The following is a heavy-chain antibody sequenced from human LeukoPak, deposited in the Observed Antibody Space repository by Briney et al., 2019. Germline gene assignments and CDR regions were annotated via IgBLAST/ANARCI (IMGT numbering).Heavy chain of an antibody. V-gene: IGHV4-34*01. J-gene: IGHJ3*02. CDR1: GGSFSGYY. CDR2: INHSGST. CDR3: ARAVRGARGVFDI. Sequence: PSETLSLTCAVYGGSFSGYYWSWIRQPPGKGLEWIGEINHSGSTNYNPSLKSRVTISVDTSKSQFSLKLSSVTAADTAVYYCARAVRGARGVFDIWGQGTMVTVSS. D-gene: IGHD3-10*01.